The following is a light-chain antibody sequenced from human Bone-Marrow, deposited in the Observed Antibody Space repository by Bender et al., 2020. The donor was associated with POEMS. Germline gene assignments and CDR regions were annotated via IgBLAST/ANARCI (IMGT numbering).Light chain of an antibody. CDR3: VAWDASLNGWV. J-gene: IGLJ3*02. Sequence: SYVLTQPPSVSVAPGQTARITCGGNNIGSKSVHWYQQKPGQAPVLVVHDDSDRPSGIPERFSGSKSGTSASLAITGLQSDDEAIYFCVAWDASLNGWVFGGGTKLTVL. CDR2: DDS. V-gene: IGLV3-21*02. CDR1: NIGSKS.